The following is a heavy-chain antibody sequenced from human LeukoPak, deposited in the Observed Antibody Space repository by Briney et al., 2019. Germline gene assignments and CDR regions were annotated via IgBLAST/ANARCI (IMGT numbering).Heavy chain of an antibody. CDR2: IYSGGTT. J-gene: IGHJ4*02. CDR1: GFSLSTYW. CDR3: ARRAGGYSHPYDY. D-gene: IGHD4-23*01. V-gene: IGHV3-53*01. Sequence: GGSLRLSCAASGFSLSTYWMSWVRQAPGKGLEWVSLIYSGGTTYYADSVKGRFTISRDNSKNTLYLQMNSLRAEDTAVYYCARRAGGYSHPYDYWGQGILVTVSS.